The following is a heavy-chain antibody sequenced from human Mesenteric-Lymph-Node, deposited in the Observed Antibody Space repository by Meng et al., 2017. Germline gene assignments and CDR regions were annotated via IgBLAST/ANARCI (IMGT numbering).Heavy chain of an antibody. J-gene: IGHJ5*01. CDR2: IHYSGRT. CDR3: AKGLGSDYDDNWFDS. CDR1: GASISSGVSY. V-gene: IGHV4-30-4*01. Sequence: SETLSLTCTVSGASISSGVSYWSWIRQHPGKGLEWIGYIHYSGRTYNNPSLKSRVTMSVDTSKNQFSLKLSSVTAADTAVYYCAKGLGSDYDDNWFDSWGQGALVTVSS. D-gene: IGHD5-12*01.